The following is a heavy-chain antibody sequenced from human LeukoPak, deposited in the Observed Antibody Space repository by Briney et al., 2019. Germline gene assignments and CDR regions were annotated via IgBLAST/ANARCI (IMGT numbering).Heavy chain of an antibody. V-gene: IGHV1-69*05. D-gene: IGHD1-20*01. J-gene: IGHJ5*02. CDR3: ARGRGITGTAFDP. Sequence: SVKVSCKASGGTFSSYAISWVRQAPGRGLEWMGGIIPIFGTANYAQKFQGRVTITTDESTSTAYMELSSLRSEDTAVYYCARGRGITGTAFDPWGQGTLVTVSS. CDR1: GGTFSSYA. CDR2: IIPIFGTA.